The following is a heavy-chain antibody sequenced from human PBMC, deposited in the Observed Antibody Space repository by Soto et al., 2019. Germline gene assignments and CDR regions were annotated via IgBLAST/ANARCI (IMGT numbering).Heavy chain of an antibody. CDR1: GFTFSSYG. D-gene: IGHD1-26*01. CDR2: ISCDGSNK. Sequence: GGSLRLSCAASGFTFSSYGMHWGRQAPGKGLEWVAVISCDGSNKYYADSVKGRFTISRDNSKNTLYLQMNSLRAEDTAVYYCAKAFTSGSSTDYWGQGTLVTVSS. J-gene: IGHJ4*02. V-gene: IGHV3-30*18. CDR3: AKAFTSGSSTDY.